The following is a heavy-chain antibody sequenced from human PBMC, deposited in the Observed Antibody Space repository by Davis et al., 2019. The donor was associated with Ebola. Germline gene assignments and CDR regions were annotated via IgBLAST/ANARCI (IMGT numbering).Heavy chain of an antibody. Sequence: ASVKVSCKASGYTFTSYAMHWVRQAPGQRLEWMGWINAGNGNTKYSQKFQGRVTITRDTSASTAYMELSSLRSEDTAVYYCARDFLKGGNSSWYFDLWGRGTLVTVSS. D-gene: IGHD4-23*01. CDR2: INAGNGNT. CDR3: ARDFLKGGNSSWYFDL. CDR1: GYTFTSYA. J-gene: IGHJ2*01. V-gene: IGHV1-3*01.